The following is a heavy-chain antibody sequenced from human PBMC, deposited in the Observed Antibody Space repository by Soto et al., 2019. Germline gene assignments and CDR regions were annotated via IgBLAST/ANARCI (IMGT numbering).Heavy chain of an antibody. D-gene: IGHD3-3*01. J-gene: IGHJ5*02. CDR2: IYYSGST. CDR3: ARHPPLRFLEGLQYGWFDP. V-gene: IGHV4-39*01. Sequence: SETLSLTCTVSGGSISSSSYYWGWIRQPPGKGLEWIGSIYYSGSTYYNPSLKSRVTISVDTSKNQFSLKLSSVTAADTAVYYCARHPPLRFLEGLQYGWFDPWGQGTLVTVSS. CDR1: GGSISSSSYY.